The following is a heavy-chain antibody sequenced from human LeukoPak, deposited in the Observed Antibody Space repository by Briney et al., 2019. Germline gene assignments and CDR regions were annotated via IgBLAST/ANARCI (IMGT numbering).Heavy chain of an antibody. CDR1: GFTFSTYA. D-gene: IGHD1-7*01. CDR2: IKQDGSEK. V-gene: IGHV3-7*01. J-gene: IGHJ4*02. Sequence: GGSLRLSCAASGFTFSTYAMAWVRQAPGKGLEWVANIKQDGSEKYYVNSVKGRFTISRDNAKNSLYLQMNSLRAEDTAIYYCAREDDWNYEDYWGQGTLVTVSS. CDR3: AREDDWNYEDY.